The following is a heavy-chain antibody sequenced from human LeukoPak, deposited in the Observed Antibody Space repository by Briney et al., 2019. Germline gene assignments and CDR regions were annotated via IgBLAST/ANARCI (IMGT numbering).Heavy chain of an antibody. CDR2: IYYSGST. J-gene: IGHJ4*02. CDR1: GGSISSYY. Sequence: PSETLSLTCTVSGGSISSYYWSWIRQPPGKGLEWIGYIYYSGSTNYNPSLKSRVTISVDTSKNQFSLKLSSVTAADTAVYYCADYDILTGSYVNWGQGTLVTISS. D-gene: IGHD3-9*01. CDR3: ADYDILTGSYVN. V-gene: IGHV4-59*01.